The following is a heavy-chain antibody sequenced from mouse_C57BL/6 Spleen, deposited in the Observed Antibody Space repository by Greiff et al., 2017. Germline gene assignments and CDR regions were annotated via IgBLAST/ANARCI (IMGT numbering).Heavy chain of an antibody. CDR2: INPGSGGT. Sequence: VQLQQSGAELVRPGTSVKVSCKASGYAFTNYLIEWVKQRPGQGLEWIGVINPGSGGTNYNEKFKGKATLTADKSSSTAYMQLSSLTSEDSAVYFCARFGGSSYDFDYWGQGTTLTVSS. V-gene: IGHV1-54*01. CDR3: ARFGGSSYDFDY. J-gene: IGHJ2*01. CDR1: GYAFTNYL. D-gene: IGHD1-1*01.